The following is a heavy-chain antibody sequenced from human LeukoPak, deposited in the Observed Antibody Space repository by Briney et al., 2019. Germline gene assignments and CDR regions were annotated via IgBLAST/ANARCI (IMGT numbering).Heavy chain of an antibody. CDR1: GDSISNSY. D-gene: IGHD3-10*01. CDR3: ARVQYYYGSGSPLGWFDP. J-gene: IGHJ5*02. V-gene: IGHV4-59*01. CDR2: IYNTGST. Sequence: SETLSLTCTVSGDSISNSYWSWIRQPPGKGLEWIGYIYNTGSTNYNPSLKSRVTISVDTSKNQFSLKLSSVTAADTAVYYCARVQYYYGSGSPLGWFDPWGQGTLVTVSS.